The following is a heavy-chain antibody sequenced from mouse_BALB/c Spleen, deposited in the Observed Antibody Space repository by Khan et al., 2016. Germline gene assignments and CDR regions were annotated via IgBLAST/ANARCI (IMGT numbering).Heavy chain of an antibody. V-gene: IGHV1-62-2*01. Sequence: QVQLQQSGAGLVKPGASVNLSCKASGYTFTEYIIYWVKQRSGQGLEWMGWFYPGSGSIKYNEKFKDKATLTADKSSSTVYMELSRLTSEDSAVYFCARHGSKGNAMDYWGQGTSVTVSS. CDR1: GYTFTEYI. J-gene: IGHJ4*01. CDR2: FYPGSGSI. D-gene: IGHD1-1*01. CDR3: ARHGSKGNAMDY.